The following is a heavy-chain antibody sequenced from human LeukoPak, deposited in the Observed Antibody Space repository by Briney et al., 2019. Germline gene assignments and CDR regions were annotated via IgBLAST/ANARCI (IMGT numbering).Heavy chain of an antibody. D-gene: IGHD2-8*02. CDR1: GFTFSSYW. CDR3: ASDFTGRDDY. CDR2: MNTDGSRT. Sequence: GGSLRLSCAASGFTFSSYWMHWVRQAPGTGLVWVSRMNTDGSRTDYADSVKGRFTISRDNAKNTLYLQMNSLGAEDTAVYSCASDFTGRDDYWGQGTLVTVSS. V-gene: IGHV3-74*01. J-gene: IGHJ4*02.